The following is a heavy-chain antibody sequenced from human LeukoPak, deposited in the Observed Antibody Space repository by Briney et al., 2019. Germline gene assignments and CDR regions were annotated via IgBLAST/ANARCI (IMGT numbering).Heavy chain of an antibody. V-gene: IGHV1-69*02. J-gene: IGHJ5*02. CDR3: ARYYYDSSGPGAFDP. D-gene: IGHD3-22*01. Sequence: SVKVSCKASGGTFSSYTISWVRQALGQGLEWMGRIIPILGIANYAQKFQGRVTITADKPTSTAYMELSSLRSEDTAVYYCARYYYDSSGPGAFDPWGQGTLVTVSS. CDR1: GGTFSSYT. CDR2: IIPILGIA.